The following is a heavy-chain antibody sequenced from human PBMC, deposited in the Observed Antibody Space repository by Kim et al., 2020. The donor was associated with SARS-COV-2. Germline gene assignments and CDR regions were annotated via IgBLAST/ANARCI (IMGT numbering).Heavy chain of an antibody. D-gene: IGHD3-22*01. J-gene: IGHJ4*02. V-gene: IGHV1-3*01. Sequence: KYSQKFQGRVTITRDTSASTAYMELSSLRSEDTAVYYCARKDYDSSGYDYWGQGTLVTVSS. CDR3: ARKDYDSSGYDY.